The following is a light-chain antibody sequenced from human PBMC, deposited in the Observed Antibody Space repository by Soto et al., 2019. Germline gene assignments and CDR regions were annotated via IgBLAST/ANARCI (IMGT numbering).Light chain of an antibody. V-gene: IGKV1-5*03. CDR3: QQYNSHPWT. CDR2: KSS. J-gene: IGKJ1*01. Sequence: DFQMTQSPSTLSASVGDRVTITCRASQSISSWLAWYQQKPGKAPKLLIYKSSSLESGVPSRFSGSGSGTEFPLTISSLQPDDFATYYCQQYNSHPWTFGQGTKVEIK. CDR1: QSISSW.